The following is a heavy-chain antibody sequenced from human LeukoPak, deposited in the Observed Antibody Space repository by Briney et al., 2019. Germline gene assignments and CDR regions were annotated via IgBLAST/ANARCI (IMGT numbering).Heavy chain of an antibody. CDR2: ISWNSGSI. V-gene: IGHV3-9*01. Sequence: GGSLRLSCAASGFTFDDYAMHWVRQAPGKGLEWVSGISWNSGSIGYADSVKGRFTISRDNAKNSLYLQMNSLRAEDTALYHCAKDKDYGDYLDYWGQGTLVTVSS. J-gene: IGHJ4*02. CDR3: AKDKDYGDYLDY. D-gene: IGHD4-17*01. CDR1: GFTFDDYA.